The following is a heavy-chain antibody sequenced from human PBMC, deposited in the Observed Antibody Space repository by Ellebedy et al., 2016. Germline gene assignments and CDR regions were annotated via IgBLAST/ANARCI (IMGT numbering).Heavy chain of an antibody. CDR2: IALANGDS. CDR3: ALRGIVSYVNGEY. CDR1: GYNFDTYV. J-gene: IGHJ4*02. D-gene: IGHD3-10*01. V-gene: IGHV1-18*01. Sequence: ASVKVSCKTSGYNFDTYVIRWVRQAPGQGLEWMGGIALANGDSKYAQKFQGRVTMTTDTSTSTAYLHLRSLSFDDTAVYFCALRGIVSYVNGEYWGQGTLVTVSS.